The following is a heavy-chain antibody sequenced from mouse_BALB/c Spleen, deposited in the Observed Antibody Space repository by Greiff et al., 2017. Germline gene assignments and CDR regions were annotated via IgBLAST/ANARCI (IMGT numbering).Heavy chain of an antibody. CDR2: INPSTGYT. V-gene: IGHV1-7*01. CDR3: ASLLRTPDYYAMDY. CDR1: GYTFTSYW. Sequence: QVQLQQSGAELAKPGASVKMSCKASGYTFTSYWMHWVKQRPGQGLEWIGYINPSTGYTEYNQKFKDKATLTADKSSSTAYMQLSSLTSEDSAVYYCASLLRTPDYYAMDYWGQGTSVTVSS. D-gene: IGHD1-1*01. J-gene: IGHJ4*01.